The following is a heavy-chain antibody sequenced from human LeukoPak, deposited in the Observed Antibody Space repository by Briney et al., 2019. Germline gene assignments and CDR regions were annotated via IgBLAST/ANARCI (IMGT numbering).Heavy chain of an antibody. V-gene: IGHV1-18*04. CDR1: RYMFRSYG. D-gene: IGHD3-9*01. CDR2: ISAYSGKT. CDR3: ARGHFDWRTPFDY. Sequence: ASVNVTFKSCRYMFRSYGINGLRQAPGQGLDGMGWISAYSGKTIYGQQLQGRVTMTTDTSMSTAYMELRSLRSDDTAVYYCARGHFDWRTPFDYWGQGTLVTVSS. J-gene: IGHJ4*02.